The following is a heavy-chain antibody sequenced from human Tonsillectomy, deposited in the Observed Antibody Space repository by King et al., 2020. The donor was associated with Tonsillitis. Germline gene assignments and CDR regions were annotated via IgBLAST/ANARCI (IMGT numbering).Heavy chain of an antibody. D-gene: IGHD3-3*01. CDR1: GFTFSSYD. J-gene: IGHJ6*02. Sequence: EVQLVESGGGLVKRGGSLRLSCAASGFTFSSYDMKWVRQAPGKGLEWVSSISRTSSDIYYADSVKGRFTISRDNAKNSLFLQMNSLRADDTAVYYCARVGGVVTSYYYYGLDVWGQGTAVTVSS. CDR3: ARVGGVVTSYYYYGLDV. CDR2: ISRTSSDI. V-gene: IGHV3-21*01.